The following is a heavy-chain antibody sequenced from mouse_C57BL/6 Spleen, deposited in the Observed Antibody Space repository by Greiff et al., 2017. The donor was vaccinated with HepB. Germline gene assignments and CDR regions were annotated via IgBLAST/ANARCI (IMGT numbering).Heavy chain of an antibody. CDR3: ARDIGSSYSYAMDY. Sequence: EVKLQESGGGLVKPGGSLKLSCAASGFTFSSYAMSWVRQTPEKRLEWVATISDGGSYTYYPDNVKGRFTISRDNAKNNLYLQMSHLKSEDTAMYYCARDIGSSYSYAMDYWGQGTSVTVSS. J-gene: IGHJ4*01. CDR2: ISDGGSYT. V-gene: IGHV5-4*01. D-gene: IGHD1-1*01. CDR1: GFTFSSYA.